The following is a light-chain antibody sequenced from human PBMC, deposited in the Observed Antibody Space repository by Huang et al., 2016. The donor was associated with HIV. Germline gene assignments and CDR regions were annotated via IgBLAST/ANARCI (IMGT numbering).Light chain of an antibody. J-gene: IGKJ1*01. CDR1: QGISSY. V-gene: IGKV1-8*01. CDR3: QQYYNYSWT. Sequence: AIRMTQSPSSLSASTGDRVTITCRASQGISSYLAWYQQKPGKAPKLLIYAASTLQRGVPSRCSGSGSGTDFTLTISCLQSEDFATYYCQQYYNYSWTFGQGTKVEIK. CDR2: AAS.